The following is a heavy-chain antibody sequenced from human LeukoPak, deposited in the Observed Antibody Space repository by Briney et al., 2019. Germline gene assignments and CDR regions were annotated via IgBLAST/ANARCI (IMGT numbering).Heavy chain of an antibody. CDR2: INPNSGGT. CDR1: GYTFTGYY. CDR3: AREGYYDSSGSGFDY. Sequence: ASVKVSCKASGYTFTGYYMHWVRQAPGQGLEWMGWINPNSGGTNYAQKFQGRVTMTRDTSISTAYMELSRLRSDDTAVYYCAREGYYDSSGSGFDYWGQGTLVTVSS. D-gene: IGHD3-22*01. J-gene: IGHJ4*02. V-gene: IGHV1-2*02.